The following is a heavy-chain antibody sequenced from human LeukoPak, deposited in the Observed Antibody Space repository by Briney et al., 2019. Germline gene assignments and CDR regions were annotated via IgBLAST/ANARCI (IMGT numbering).Heavy chain of an antibody. D-gene: IGHD3-9*01. Sequence: ASVKVSCKASGYTFTSYGISWVRQAPGQGLEWMGWISAYNGNTNYAQKLQGRVTMTTDTSTSTAYMELRSLRSDDTAVYYCARDRPKLRYFDWLGFDYWGQGTLVTVSS. CDR3: ARDRPKLRYFDWLGFDY. CDR2: ISAYNGNT. J-gene: IGHJ4*02. CDR1: GYTFTSYG. V-gene: IGHV1-18*01.